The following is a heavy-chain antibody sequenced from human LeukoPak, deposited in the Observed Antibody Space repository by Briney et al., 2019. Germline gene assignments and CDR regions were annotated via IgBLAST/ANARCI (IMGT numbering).Heavy chain of an antibody. CDR2: IYYSGST. V-gene: IGHV4-59*01. D-gene: IGHD1-26*01. CDR3: ARDSPYSGSYGAFDI. Sequence: SETLSLTCTVSGGSISSYYWSWIRQPPGKGLEWIGYIYYSGSTNYNPSLKSRVTISVDTSKNQFSLKLSSVTAADTAVYYCARDSPYSGSYGAFDIWGQGTMVTVSS. CDR1: GGSISSYY. J-gene: IGHJ3*02.